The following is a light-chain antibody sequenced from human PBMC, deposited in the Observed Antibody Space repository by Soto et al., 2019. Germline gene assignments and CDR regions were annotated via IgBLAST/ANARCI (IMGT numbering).Light chain of an antibody. CDR3: CSYAGNGAWV. J-gene: IGLJ3*02. Sequence: QAALTQPASVSGSPGQSITISCAGSVGDVGNYDLLSWYQQIPGKAPKLIIFEVNRRPSGVSDRFSGFKSGNTASLTISGLQAEDEGDFFCCSYAGNGAWVFGGGTKVTVL. CDR2: EVN. CDR1: VGDVGNYDL. V-gene: IGLV2-23*02.